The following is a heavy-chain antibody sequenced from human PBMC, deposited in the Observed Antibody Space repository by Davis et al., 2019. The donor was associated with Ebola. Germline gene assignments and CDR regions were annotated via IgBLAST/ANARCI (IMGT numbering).Heavy chain of an antibody. CDR3: ARGYIVGTTPVLDY. CDR2: INPESGGT. J-gene: IGHJ4*02. CDR1: GYSFIGEF. V-gene: IGHV1-2*02. D-gene: IGHD1-26*01. Sequence: ASVKVSCKASGYSFIGEFVHWVRQAPGQGLEWMGWINPESGGTRYAPRFQGRVTISRETSISTAYIELTSLTSDDTAVYYCARGYIVGTTPVLDYWGQGTLVTVSS.